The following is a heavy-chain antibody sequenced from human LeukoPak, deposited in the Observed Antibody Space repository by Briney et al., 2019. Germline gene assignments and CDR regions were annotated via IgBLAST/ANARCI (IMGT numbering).Heavy chain of an antibody. CDR3: ATRGYSYGLKYYFDY. CDR2: IYYSGST. J-gene: IGHJ4*02. V-gene: IGHV4-59*08. D-gene: IGHD5-18*01. CDR1: GGSISSYY. Sequence: PSETLSLTCTVSGGSISSYYWSWIRQPPGKGLEWIGYIYYSGSTNYNPSLKSRVTISVDTSKNQFSLKLSSVTAADTAVYYCATRGYSYGLKYYFDYWGQGTLVTVSS.